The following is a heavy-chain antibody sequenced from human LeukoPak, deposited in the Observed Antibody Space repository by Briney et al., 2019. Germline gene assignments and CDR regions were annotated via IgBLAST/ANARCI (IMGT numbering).Heavy chain of an antibody. CDR2: INPNSGGT. V-gene: IGHV1-2*02. CDR3: AREDQQLVFGY. CDR1: GYTFTSYG. D-gene: IGHD6-13*01. J-gene: IGHJ4*02. Sequence: GASVKVSCKASGYTFTSYGISWVRQAPGQGLEWMGWINPNSGGTNYAQKFQGRVTMTRDTSISTAYMELSRLRSDDTAVYYCAREDQQLVFGYWGQGTLVTVSS.